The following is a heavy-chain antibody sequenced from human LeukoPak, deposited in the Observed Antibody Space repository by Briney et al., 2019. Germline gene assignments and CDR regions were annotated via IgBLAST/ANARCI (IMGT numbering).Heavy chain of an antibody. CDR1: GFTFSNYA. CDR2: ISNIGGDT. D-gene: IGHD3-16*02. J-gene: IGHJ6*02. CDR3: AKDHRYWAV. Sequence: GGSLRPSCAVSGFTFSNYAMTWVRQAPGKGLEWVSGISNIGGDTYYADSVKGRFTISRDNSKNRVFLQMNSLRAEDTAVFLCAKDHRYWAVWGQGTTVTVSS. V-gene: IGHV3-23*01.